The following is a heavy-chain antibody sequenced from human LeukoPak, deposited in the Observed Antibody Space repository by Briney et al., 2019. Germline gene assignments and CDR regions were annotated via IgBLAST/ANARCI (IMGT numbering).Heavy chain of an antibody. CDR2: IYYSGST. Sequence: SETLSLTCTVSGDSISSYYWSWIRQPPGKGLEWIGYIYYSGSTNYNPSLKSRVTISVDTSKNQFSLKLSSVTAADTAVYYCARHGGQDSGWELLTIDYWGQGTLVTVSS. V-gene: IGHV4-59*08. CDR1: GDSISSYY. CDR3: ARHGGQDSGWELLTIDY. D-gene: IGHD1-26*01. J-gene: IGHJ4*02.